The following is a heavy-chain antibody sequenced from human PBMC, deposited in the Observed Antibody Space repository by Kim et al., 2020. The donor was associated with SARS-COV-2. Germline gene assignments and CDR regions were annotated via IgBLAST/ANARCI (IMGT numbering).Heavy chain of an antibody. CDR3: ARAHQLAPRGYGMDV. V-gene: IGHV4-59*02. D-gene: IGHD1-1*01. Sequence: SETLSLTCAVSGDSVATDFWTWVRQAPGKGLDWLGYVSYSGGSDYNPNLRGRLTISVDASRTHVSLRLTSLTAADTGVYFCARAHQLAPRGYGMDVWAQG. CDR2: VSYSGGS. CDR1: GDSVATDF. J-gene: IGHJ6*02.